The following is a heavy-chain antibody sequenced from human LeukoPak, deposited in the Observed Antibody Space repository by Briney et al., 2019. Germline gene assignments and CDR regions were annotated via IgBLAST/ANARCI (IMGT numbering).Heavy chain of an antibody. D-gene: IGHD3-10*01. J-gene: IGHJ4*02. CDR2: IYYSGST. Sequence: SETLSLTCTVSGGSISSYYWSWIRQPPGKGLEWIGYIYYSGSTNYDPSFKSRVTISVDTSKNQFSLKLSSVTAADTAVYYCARQTFGVLYFDSWGQGTLVIVSS. V-gene: IGHV4-59*01. CDR3: ARQTFGVLYFDS. CDR1: GGSISSYY.